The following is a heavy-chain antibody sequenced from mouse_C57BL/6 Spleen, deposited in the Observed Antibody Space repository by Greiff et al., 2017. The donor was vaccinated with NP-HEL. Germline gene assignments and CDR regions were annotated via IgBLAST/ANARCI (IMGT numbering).Heavy chain of an antibody. CDR2: ISDGGSYT. Sequence: EVKLVESGGGLVKPGGSLKLSCAASGFTFSSYAMSWVRQTPEKRLEWVATISDGGSYTYYPDNVKGRFTISRDNAKNNLYLQMSHLKSEDTAMYYCARDREHWFAYWGQGTLVTVSA. J-gene: IGHJ3*01. CDR1: GFTFSSYA. V-gene: IGHV5-4*01. CDR3: ARDREHWFAY.